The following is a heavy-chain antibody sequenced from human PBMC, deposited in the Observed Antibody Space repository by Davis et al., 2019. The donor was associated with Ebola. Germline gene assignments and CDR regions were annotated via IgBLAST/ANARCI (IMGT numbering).Heavy chain of an antibody. CDR1: GFTFSSYA. J-gene: IGHJ4*02. CDR3: VRGESSGNFDN. CDR2: ISYDGSNK. V-gene: IGHV3-30*04. Sequence: PGGSLRLSCAASGFTFSSYAMHWVRQAPGKGLEWVAVISYDGSNKYYADSVKGRFTISRDNSKNTLYLQMNSLRAEDTAVYYCVRGESSGNFDNWGQGTLVTVSS. D-gene: IGHD6-19*01.